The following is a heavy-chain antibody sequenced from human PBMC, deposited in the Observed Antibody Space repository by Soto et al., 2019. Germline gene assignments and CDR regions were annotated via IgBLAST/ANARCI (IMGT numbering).Heavy chain of an antibody. CDR2: INAYNGNT. Sequence: QVQLVQSGAEVKKPGASVKVSCKASGYTFTSYGISWVRQAPGQGLEWMGWINAYNGNTKYAQKLQCRVTMPTDTSSSTAYMELRSLRSDVTAVYSCARDQAMAQFDYWGQGTLVTVSS. CDR1: GYTFTSYG. D-gene: IGHD2-8*01. CDR3: ARDQAMAQFDY. V-gene: IGHV1-18*01. J-gene: IGHJ4*02.